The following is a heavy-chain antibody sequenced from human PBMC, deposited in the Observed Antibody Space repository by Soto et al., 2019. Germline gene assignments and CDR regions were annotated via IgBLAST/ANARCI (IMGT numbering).Heavy chain of an antibody. CDR2: ISGSGGST. V-gene: IGHV3-23*01. J-gene: IGHJ4*02. CDR3: AKDRGGGYYKYYFDY. CDR1: GITFSSYA. D-gene: IGHD3-22*01. Sequence: GGSLRLSCAASGITFSSYAMSWVRQAPGKGLEWVSAISGSGGSTYYADSVKGRFTISRDNSKNTLYLQMNSLRAEDTAVYYCAKDRGGGYYKYYFDYWGQGTLVTVSS.